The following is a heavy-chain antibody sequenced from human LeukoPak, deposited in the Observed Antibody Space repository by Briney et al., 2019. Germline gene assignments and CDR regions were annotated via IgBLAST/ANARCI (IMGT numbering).Heavy chain of an antibody. CDR1: GGSISSGGYY. CDR2: IYTSGST. D-gene: IGHD6-6*01. Sequence: SETLSLTCTVSGGSISSGGYYWSWIRQPPGKGLEWIGRIYTSGSTNYNPSLKSRVTISVDTSKNQFSLKLSSVTAADTAVYYCARDYSSSPGFDYWGQGTLVTVSS. V-gene: IGHV4-61*02. CDR3: ARDYSSSPGFDY. J-gene: IGHJ4*02.